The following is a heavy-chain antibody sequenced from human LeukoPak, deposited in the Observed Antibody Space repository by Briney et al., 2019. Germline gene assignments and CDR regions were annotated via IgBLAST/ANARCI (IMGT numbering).Heavy chain of an antibody. CDR2: IYTSGTT. CDR1: GGSISSDY. Sequence: SETLSLTCTVSGGSISSDYWTWIRQPAGKGLQWIGLIYTSGTTNYNPSLKSRVTMSVDTAKNQFSLKLSSVTAADTAVYYCATDFAYWGQGILVTVSS. CDR3: ATDFAY. J-gene: IGHJ4*02. V-gene: IGHV4-4*07.